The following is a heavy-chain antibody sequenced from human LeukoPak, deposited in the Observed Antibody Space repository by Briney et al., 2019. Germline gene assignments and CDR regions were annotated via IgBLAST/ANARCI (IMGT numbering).Heavy chain of an antibody. CDR2: INPSGGST. V-gene: IGHV1-46*01. CDR3: AKSGESIFGVLYYYGMDG. Sequence: ASVKVSCKASGYTFSAYLMHWVRQAPGQGLEWMGMINPSGGSTSYSQKFQGRLTMTRDTSTSTLDMELSSLRAEDTAVYYCAKSGESIFGVLYYYGMDGWGQGTTVTVSS. J-gene: IGHJ6*02. CDR1: GYTFSAYL. D-gene: IGHD3-3*01.